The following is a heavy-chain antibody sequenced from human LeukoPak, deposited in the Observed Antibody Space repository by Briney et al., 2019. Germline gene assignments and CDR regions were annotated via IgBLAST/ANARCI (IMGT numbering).Heavy chain of an antibody. CDR2: ISGSGGST. CDR1: GFTFSNYA. CDR3: TKGTIWLPFDY. V-gene: IGHV3-23*01. J-gene: IGHJ4*02. D-gene: IGHD5-18*01. Sequence: GGSLRLSCAASGFTFSNYAMSWARQAPGKGLEWVSAISGSGGSTYYADSVKGRFIISRDNSKNTLYLQMNSLRAEDTAVYYCTKGTIWLPFDYWGQGTLVTVSS.